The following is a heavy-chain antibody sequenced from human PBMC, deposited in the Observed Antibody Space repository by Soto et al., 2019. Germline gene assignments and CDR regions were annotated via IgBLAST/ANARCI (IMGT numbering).Heavy chain of an antibody. D-gene: IGHD2-2*01. CDR3: AKGSLGYCSGANCYFFDF. CDR2: ISGGRSGT. V-gene: IGHV3-23*01. Sequence: EVQLLESGGGLVQPGGSLRLSCAASGFTFSTYAMSWVRQAPGKGLEWVSAISGGRSGTYYADSVRGRFTLSRDDSTNTLYLQMNSLRAEDTAIYYCAKGSLGYCSGANCYFFDFWGQGTLVTVSS. CDR1: GFTFSTYA. J-gene: IGHJ4*02.